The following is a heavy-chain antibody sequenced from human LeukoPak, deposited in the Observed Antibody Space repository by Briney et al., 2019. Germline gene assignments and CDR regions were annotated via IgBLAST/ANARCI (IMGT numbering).Heavy chain of an antibody. CDR2: ISGSGVST. J-gene: IGHJ4*02. CDR1: GFTLSTNA. CDR3: AKDVGKWESLHFFDY. Sequence: GGSLGLSCLTSGFTLSTNAMSWVRQAPGKGLEWISGISGSGVSTYYADSVKGRFTISRDDSRNTLYLQMNSLRGDDTAVYYCAKDVGKWESLHFFDYWGQGTLVTVSS. V-gene: IGHV3-23*01. D-gene: IGHD1-26*01.